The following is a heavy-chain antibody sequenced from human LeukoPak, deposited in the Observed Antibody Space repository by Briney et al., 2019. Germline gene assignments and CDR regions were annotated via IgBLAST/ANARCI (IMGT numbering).Heavy chain of an antibody. J-gene: IGHJ4*02. Sequence: SAKVSCKASGGTLSSYAISWVRQAPGHGREWMGGIIPIFGTANYAQKFQGRVTITADESTSTAYMELSSLRSEDTAVYYRARGVGEYYDSARAGFDYWGQGTLVTVSS. CDR2: IIPIFGTA. D-gene: IGHD3-22*01. CDR1: GGTLSSYA. CDR3: ARGVGEYYDSARAGFDY. V-gene: IGHV1-69*01.